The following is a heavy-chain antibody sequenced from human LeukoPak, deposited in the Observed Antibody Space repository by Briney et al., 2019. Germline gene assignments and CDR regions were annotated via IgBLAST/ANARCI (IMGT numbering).Heavy chain of an antibody. V-gene: IGHV4-59*01. D-gene: IGHD6-19*01. Sequence: SETLSLTCTVSGGSISSYYWSWIRQPPGKGLEWIGYIYYSGSTNYNPSLKSRVTISVDTSKNQFSLKLSSVTAADTAVYYCAREAPIPRRIAVAGTFFDYWGQGTLVTASS. CDR2: IYYSGST. J-gene: IGHJ4*02. CDR3: AREAPIPRRIAVAGTFFDY. CDR1: GGSISSYY.